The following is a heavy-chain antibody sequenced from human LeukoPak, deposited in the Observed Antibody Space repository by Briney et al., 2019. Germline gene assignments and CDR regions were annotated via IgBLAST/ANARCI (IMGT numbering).Heavy chain of an antibody. CDR2: ISPSSGAT. J-gene: IGHJ4*02. Sequence: ASVTVSCKGSRYTLTDYDINWVRQAPGEGLEWMGRISPSSGATNYAQTFQGRVAMTRDTSMNTVYLELTTLRSDDTAVYYCARDPTVRGYKHFDYWGQGTLVTVSS. CDR3: ARDPTVRGYKHFDY. V-gene: IGHV1-2*06. CDR1: RYTLTDYD. D-gene: IGHD5-24*01.